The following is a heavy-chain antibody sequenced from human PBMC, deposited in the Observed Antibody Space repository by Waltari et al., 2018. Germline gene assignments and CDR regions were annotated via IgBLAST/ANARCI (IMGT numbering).Heavy chain of an antibody. J-gene: IGHJ4*02. Sequence: EVQLVESGGGLIKPGGSKRLSCAAAGLTVKSYYMDWIRQAPGKGREWVSVIYSGGSTYYAHSVMVRFTFSRDNSKNTLYLQMNSLRAGDTSVYYCARSLAAAGTSFWVPVHYWGQGTLVTVSS. D-gene: IGHD6-13*01. CDR3: ARSLAAAGTSFWVPVHY. CDR1: GLTVKSYY. CDR2: IYSGGST. V-gene: IGHV3-53*01.